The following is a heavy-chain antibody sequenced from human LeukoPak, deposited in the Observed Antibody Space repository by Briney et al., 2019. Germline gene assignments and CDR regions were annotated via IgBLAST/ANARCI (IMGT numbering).Heavy chain of an antibody. CDR1: GGSFSGYY. CDR2: INHSGST. D-gene: IGHD3-16*01. Sequence: SETLSLTCAVYGGSFSGYYWSWIRQPPGEGLEWIGEINHSGSTNYNPSLKSRVTISVDTSKNQFSLNLSSVTAADTAVYYCARHVTRLGSVWGSHRQDYFDYWGQGTLVTVSS. CDR3: ARHVTRLGSVWGSHRQDYFDY. J-gene: IGHJ4*02. V-gene: IGHV4-34*01.